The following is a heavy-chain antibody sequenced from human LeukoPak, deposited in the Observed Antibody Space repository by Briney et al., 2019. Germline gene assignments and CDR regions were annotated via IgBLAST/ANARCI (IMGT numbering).Heavy chain of an antibody. J-gene: IGHJ4*02. CDR2: ICPGDSDA. D-gene: IGHD2-2*01. CDR3: ARRYCTSTSCFHLDY. Sequence: GESLEISCKASGNIFSDYCIAWVRQMPGKGLEWMGIICPGDSDARYSPSFQGQVTISADKSISTAYLQWSSLKASDTAMYYCARRYCTSTSCFHLDYWGQGTLVTASS. V-gene: IGHV5-51*01. CDR1: GNIFSDYC.